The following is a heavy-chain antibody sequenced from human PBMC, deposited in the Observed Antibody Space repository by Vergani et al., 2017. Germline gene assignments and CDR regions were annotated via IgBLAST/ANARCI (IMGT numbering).Heavy chain of an antibody. D-gene: IGHD6-6*01. V-gene: IGHV3-30*02. CDR3: AREYSSSSGRGFDV. CDR1: GFTFRIYG. J-gene: IGHJ3*01. Sequence: QVQLVESGGGVVQPGGSLRLSCIASGFTFRIYGMHWVRQAPGKGLEWVAFIRYDGTKRFYGDSVKGRFTISRDNSQTTVFLQMNSLRADDSAVYYCAREYSSSSGRGFDVWGQGTKVSVSS. CDR2: IRYDGTKR.